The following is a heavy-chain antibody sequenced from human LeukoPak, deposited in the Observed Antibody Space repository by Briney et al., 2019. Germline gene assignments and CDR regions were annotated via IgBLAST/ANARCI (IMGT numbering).Heavy chain of an antibody. CDR3: AKGSSVIGYDIFGFDP. CDR2: VSGSGGST. J-gene: IGHJ5*02. V-gene: IGHV3-23*01. Sequence: GGTLRLSCAASGFTFSSYVMSWVRQAPGKGLEWVSGVSGSGGSTYYADSVKGRFTISRDNSKNTLYLQMNSLRAEDTAVYYCAKGSSVIGYDIFGFDPWGKGTLVTVSS. CDR1: GFTFSSYV. D-gene: IGHD3-9*01.